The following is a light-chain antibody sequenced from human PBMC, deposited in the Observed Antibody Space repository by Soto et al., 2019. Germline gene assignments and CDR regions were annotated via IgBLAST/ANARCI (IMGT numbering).Light chain of an antibody. CDR2: DVT. V-gene: IGLV2-14*03. CDR3: SAYTNRDTLL. CDR1: SSDVGGYDH. J-gene: IGLJ2*01. Sequence: QSALTQPASVSGSPGQSITISCTGTSSDVGGYDHVSWYQQHPGKAPKLIIYDVTVRPSGISRRFSGSKSDNTASLAVSGAEPEDDDDYYCSAYTNRDTLLFGGGTKLTVL.